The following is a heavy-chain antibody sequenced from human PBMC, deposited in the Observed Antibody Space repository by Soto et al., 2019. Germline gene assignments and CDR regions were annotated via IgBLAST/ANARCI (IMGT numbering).Heavy chain of an antibody. V-gene: IGHV3-21*01. CDR3: ARAEEVATFSFLGGWIGIDY. Sequence: EVQLVESGGGLVKPGGSLRLSCAASGFTFSSYSMKWVRQAPGKGLAWVSSISSSSSYIYYADSVKGRFTISRDNAKNSLYLQMNSLRAEDAAVYYCARAEEVATFSFLGGWIGIDYCGQVTLVTVSS. CDR1: GFTFSSYS. J-gene: IGHJ4*02. CDR2: ISSSSSYI. D-gene: IGHD5-12*01.